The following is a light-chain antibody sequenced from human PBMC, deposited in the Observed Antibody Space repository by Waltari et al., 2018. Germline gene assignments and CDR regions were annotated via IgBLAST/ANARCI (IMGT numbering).Light chain of an antibody. J-gene: IGLJ3*02. Sequence: QSVLTQPPSASEAARKSVTISCSGSRSNIGSNSVSWYQHFPETAPKLLIYYNDQRASVASDRFSASKSATSASLAISGLQTEEEADYYCASWDDRLSSWVFGGGTRLTVL. CDR1: RSNIGSNS. CDR2: YND. CDR3: ASWDDRLSSWV. V-gene: IGLV1-47*02.